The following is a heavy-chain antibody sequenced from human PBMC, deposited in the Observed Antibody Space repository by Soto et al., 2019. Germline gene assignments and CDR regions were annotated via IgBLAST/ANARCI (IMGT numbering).Heavy chain of an antibody. V-gene: IGHV1-18*01. Sequence: ASVKVSCKASGYTFTSYGISWVRQAPGQGLEWMGWISAYNGNTNYAQKLQGRVTMTTDTSTSTAYMELRSLRSDDTAVYYCARTLVMVRGVIKPDAFDIWGQGTMVTVSS. CDR3: ARTLVMVRGVIKPDAFDI. CDR2: ISAYNGNT. D-gene: IGHD3-10*01. J-gene: IGHJ3*02. CDR1: GYTFTSYG.